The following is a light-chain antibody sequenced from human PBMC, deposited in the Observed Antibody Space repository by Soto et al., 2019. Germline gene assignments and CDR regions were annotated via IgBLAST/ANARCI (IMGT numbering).Light chain of an antibody. CDR3: AAWDDSLSGHWV. CDR2: SNS. V-gene: IGLV1-47*02. CDR1: SSNIGSNY. Sequence: QAVVTQPPSASGTPGQRVTISCSGSSSNIGSNYVYWYQQLPGTAPKLLIYSNSERPSGVPDRFSGSKSGTSASLAISGLRSEDEADYYCAAWDDSLSGHWVFGGGTKVTVL. J-gene: IGLJ3*02.